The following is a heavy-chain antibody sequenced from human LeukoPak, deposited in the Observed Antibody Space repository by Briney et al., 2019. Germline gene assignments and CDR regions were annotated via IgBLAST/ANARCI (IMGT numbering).Heavy chain of an antibody. CDR3: AKDGTYSSSWYGPKYYGMDV. CDR1: GFSFSSYG. V-gene: IGHV3-30*18. CDR2: ISYDGSNK. J-gene: IGHJ6*02. D-gene: IGHD6-13*01. Sequence: QPGKSLRLSCATSGFSFSSYGMHWVRQAPGKGLEWVAVISYDGSNKYYADSVKGRFTISRDNSKNTLYLQMNSLRAEDTAVYYCAKDGTYSSSWYGPKYYGMDVWGQGTTVTVSS.